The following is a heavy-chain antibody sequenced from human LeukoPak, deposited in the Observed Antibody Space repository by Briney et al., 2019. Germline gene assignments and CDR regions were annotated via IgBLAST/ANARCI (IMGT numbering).Heavy chain of an antibody. J-gene: IGHJ4*02. V-gene: IGHV4-4*07. CDR2: IYANWTT. D-gene: IGHD6-19*01. CDR3: AREQWLAFDY. CDR1: GGSISGYY. Sequence: SETLSLTCAVSGGSISGYYWSWIRQPTGKGLEWIGRIYANWTTYYSPSLKSRVTMSVDTSKNQFSLKLSSVTAADTAVYYCAREQWLAFDYWGQGTLVTLSS.